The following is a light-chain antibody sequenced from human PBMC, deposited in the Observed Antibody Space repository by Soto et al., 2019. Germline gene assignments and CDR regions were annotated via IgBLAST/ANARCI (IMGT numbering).Light chain of an antibody. CDR2: GAS. V-gene: IGKV3-15*01. J-gene: IGKJ2*01. CDR1: QPIASN. CDR3: QQYNNWPYT. Sequence: EIVMTQSPATLSVSPVGRATLYCMASQPIASNVAWYQQRPGQPPRLLIFGASTRASDVPDGFTGSGSGTQFTLTISSLHSEDLAVYFCQQYNNWPYTFGQGTKVDIK.